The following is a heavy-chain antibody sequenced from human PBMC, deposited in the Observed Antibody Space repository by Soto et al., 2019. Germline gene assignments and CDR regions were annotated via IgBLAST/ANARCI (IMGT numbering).Heavy chain of an antibody. Sequence: QVQLQESGPGLVKPSQTLSLTCTVSGGSISSGGYYWSWIRQHPGKGLEWIGYIYYSGSTYYNPSLKSRVTISVDMAKNQFSLKLSSVTAADTAVYYCARSGYSYGPNPLLYWGQGTLVTVSS. J-gene: IGHJ4*02. D-gene: IGHD5-18*01. CDR3: ARSGYSYGPNPLLY. V-gene: IGHV4-31*03. CDR1: GGSISSGGYY. CDR2: IYYSGST.